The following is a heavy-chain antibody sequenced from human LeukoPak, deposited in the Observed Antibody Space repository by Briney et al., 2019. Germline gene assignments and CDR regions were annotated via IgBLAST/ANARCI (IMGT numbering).Heavy chain of an antibody. V-gene: IGHV3-23*01. D-gene: IGHD3-22*01. CDR1: GFTFTSYG. CDR3: AKGITMIVVVTDY. J-gene: IGHJ4*02. CDR2: INTSGATT. Sequence: GGSLRLSCAASGFTFTSYGMSWVRQAPGKGLEWVSTINTSGATTYYADSVKGRFTISRDNSKNTLYLQMNSLRAEDTAVYYCAKGITMIVVVTDYWGQGTLVTVSS.